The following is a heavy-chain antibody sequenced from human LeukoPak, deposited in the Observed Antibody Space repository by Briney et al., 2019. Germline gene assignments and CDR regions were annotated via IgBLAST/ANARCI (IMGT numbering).Heavy chain of an antibody. CDR2: ISNSHTDI. V-gene: IGHV3-11*01. CDR3: ATYSTSPRRAFDY. Sequence: PGGSLRLSCAASGFTLSDYYMSWIRQAPGKGLEWVSYISNSHTDIYYADSVKGRFTISRDNAKNSLFLQMNSLRAEDSAVYYCATYSTSPRRAFDYWGQGTLVTVSS. D-gene: IGHD4-11*01. J-gene: IGHJ4*02. CDR1: GFTLSDYY.